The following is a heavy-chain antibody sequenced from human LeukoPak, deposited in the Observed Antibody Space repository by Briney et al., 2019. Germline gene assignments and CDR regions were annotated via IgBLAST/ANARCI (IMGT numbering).Heavy chain of an antibody. J-gene: IGHJ6*02. CDR1: GFSFSDYA. CDR3: AKEMYSSSWYQINYYYYGMDV. CDR2: ISSNSAYI. D-gene: IGHD6-13*01. V-gene: IGHV3-21*01. Sequence: GGSLRLSCAASGFSFSDYAMDWVRQAPGKGLEWVSAISSNSAYIYYADSVKGRFTISRDNSKNTLYLQMNSLRAEDTAVYYCAKEMYSSSWYQINYYYYGMDVWGQGTTVTVSS.